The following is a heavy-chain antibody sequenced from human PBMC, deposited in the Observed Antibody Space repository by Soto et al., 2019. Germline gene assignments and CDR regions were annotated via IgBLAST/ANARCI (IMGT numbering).Heavy chain of an antibody. V-gene: IGHV3-23*01. CDR1: GFTFSSYA. Sequence: GGSLRLSCAASGFTFSSYAMSWVRQAPGKGLEWVSAISGSGGSTYYADSVKGRFTISRDNSKNTLYLQMNSLRAEDTAVYYCAKEFQLWSLERPDYFDYWGQGTLVTVSS. J-gene: IGHJ4*02. CDR2: ISGSGGST. CDR3: AKEFQLWSLERPDYFDY. D-gene: IGHD5-18*01.